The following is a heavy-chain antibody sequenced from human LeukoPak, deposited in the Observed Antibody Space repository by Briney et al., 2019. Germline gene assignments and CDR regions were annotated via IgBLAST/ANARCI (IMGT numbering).Heavy chain of an antibody. CDR3: AKDQTFYYDSSGYYAY. D-gene: IGHD3-22*01. Sequence: GGSLKLSCAVSGFTVSGNYITWVRQAPGKGLEWVSVIYANGNTYYADSMQGRLTISRDKSKNTVFLQMNSLRAEDTAVYYCAKDQTFYYDSSGYYAYWGQGTLVTVSS. CDR2: IYANGNT. J-gene: IGHJ4*02. V-gene: IGHV3-53*01. CDR1: GFTVSGNY.